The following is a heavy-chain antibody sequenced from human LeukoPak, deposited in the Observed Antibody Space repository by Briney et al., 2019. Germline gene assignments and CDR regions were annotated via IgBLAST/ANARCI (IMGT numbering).Heavy chain of an antibody. CDR2: IRYDGSTK. CDR1: GFTFSSYG. V-gene: IGHV3-30*02. CDR3: AKDVPAAYFDY. D-gene: IGHD2-2*01. J-gene: IGHJ4*02. Sequence: GGSLRLSCVASGFTFSSYGMHWVRQAPGKGLEWVTFIRYDGSTKYYTDSVKGRFTISRDNSKNTLYLQVNSLRAEDTAVYFCAKDVPAAYFDYWGQGTLVTVSS.